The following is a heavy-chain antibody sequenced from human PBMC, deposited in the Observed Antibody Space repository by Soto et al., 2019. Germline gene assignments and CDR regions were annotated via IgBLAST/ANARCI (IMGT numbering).Heavy chain of an antibody. CDR2: ISAYNGIT. CDR3: ARDRFGRVRGAMGLDAFDT. J-gene: IGHJ3*02. Sequence: QVQLVQSGAEVKKPGASVKVSCKASGYTFTSYGISWVRQAPGQGLEWMGWISAYNGITNYAQQVQGRVTMATDTSTGTAYMELRGLRYDDTAVYYGARDRFGRVRGAMGLDAFDTWGQGTMITVSS. D-gene: IGHD3-10*01. V-gene: IGHV1-18*01. CDR1: GYTFTSYG.